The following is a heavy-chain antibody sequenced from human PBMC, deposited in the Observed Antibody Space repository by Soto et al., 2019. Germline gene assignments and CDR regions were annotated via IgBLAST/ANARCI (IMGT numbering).Heavy chain of an antibody. CDR2: ITPFNGNT. CDR3: AVTLSGTHAPNGMNV. Sequence: QLQLVQSGAEVKKTGSSVKVSCQTSGYPFTYRYLHRVRQAPGQAPEWMGWITPFNGNTHYAQKFQDRVTITRDKSMTTGNMELSSLRSEDTAMYYCAVTLSGTHAPNGMNVWGQGTTVTVSS. CDR1: GYPFTYRY. V-gene: IGHV1-45*02. J-gene: IGHJ6*02. D-gene: IGHD3-10*01.